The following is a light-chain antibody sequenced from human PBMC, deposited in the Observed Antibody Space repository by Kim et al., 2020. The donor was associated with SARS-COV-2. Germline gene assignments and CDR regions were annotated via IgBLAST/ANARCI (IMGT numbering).Light chain of an antibody. CDR3: LLSYSGARGGV. V-gene: IGLV7-46*01. CDR1: TGAVNSGHY. CDR2: DTR. J-gene: IGLJ2*01. Sequence: GQVTLTCGSRTGAVNSGHYPYWFEQKHGQAPRTLIYDTRNKNPWTPARFSGSLLGGKAALTLAGAQTEDEAEYYCLLSYSGARGGVFGGGTQLTVL.